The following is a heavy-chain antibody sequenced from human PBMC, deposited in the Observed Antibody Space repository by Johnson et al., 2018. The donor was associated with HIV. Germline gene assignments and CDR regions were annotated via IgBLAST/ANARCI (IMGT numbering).Heavy chain of an antibody. V-gene: IGHV3-30*04. CDR1: GFTFSSYA. Sequence: QVQLVESGGGVVQPGRSLRLSCAASGFTFSSYAMHWVRQAPGKGLEWVAVISYDGSNKYYADSVKGRFTISRDNSKNTLYLQMNSLRAEDTAVYYCARGSRYTHDNDDVYLLQAFDIWGQGTMVTVSS. CDR3: ARGSRYTHDNDDVYLLQAFDI. J-gene: IGHJ3*02. CDR2: ISYDGSNK. D-gene: IGHD3-16*01.